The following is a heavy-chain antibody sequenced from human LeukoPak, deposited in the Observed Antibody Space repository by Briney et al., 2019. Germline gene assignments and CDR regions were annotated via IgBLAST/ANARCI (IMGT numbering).Heavy chain of an antibody. CDR3: ARETPYGSGSYPFDY. J-gene: IGHJ4*02. Sequence: SETLSLTCTVSGGSISSYYWNWIRQPPGKGLEWIGYIYNSGSTNNNPSLKSRVTISVGTSKKQFSLKLSSVTAADTAVYYCARETPYGSGSYPFDYWGQGILVTVSS. D-gene: IGHD3-10*01. V-gene: IGHV4-59*01. CDR2: IYNSGST. CDR1: GGSISSYY.